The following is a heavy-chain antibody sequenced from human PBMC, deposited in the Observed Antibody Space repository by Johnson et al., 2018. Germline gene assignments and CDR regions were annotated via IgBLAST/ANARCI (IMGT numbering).Heavy chain of an antibody. D-gene: IGHD6-13*01. J-gene: IGHJ5*02. CDR1: GYRFTSYW. CDR3: VGRIGTAAGTGRGWFDP. Sequence: VQLVQSGAEVKKPGESLKISCKGSGYRFTSYWIGWVRQMPGKGLEWMGIIYPGDSDTRYSPSFQGQVTISADKSISTAYLQWSSLKASDADMYYCVGRIGTAAGTGRGWFDPWGQGTLVTVSS. CDR2: IYPGDSDT. V-gene: IGHV5-51*03.